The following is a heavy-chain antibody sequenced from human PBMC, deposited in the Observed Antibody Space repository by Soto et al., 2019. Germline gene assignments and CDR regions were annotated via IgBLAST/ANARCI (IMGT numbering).Heavy chain of an antibody. CDR2: LSSDGFGA. D-gene: IGHD3-16*01. CDR3: ARDLGGPDY. CDR1: EFTFSRYG. V-gene: IGHV3-74*03. Sequence: GGSLRLSCADSEFTFSRYGMHWVRQAPGKGLEWVSRLSSDGFGAAYADSVKGRFFISRDIARNTLFLQMNSLRADDTAVYYCARDLGGPDYWGRGTSVTVSS. J-gene: IGHJ4*02.